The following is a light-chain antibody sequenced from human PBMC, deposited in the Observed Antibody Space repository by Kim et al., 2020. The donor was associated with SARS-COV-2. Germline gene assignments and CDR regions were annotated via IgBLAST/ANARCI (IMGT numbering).Light chain of an antibody. CDR3: SSYTSSITLV. V-gene: IGLV2-14*03. Sequence: GQSITISCTGNSSDVGGYNYVSWYQQHPGKAPKLMIYDVSNRPSGVSNRFSGSKSGNTASLTISGLQAEDEADYYCSSYTSSITLVFGGGTQLTVL. CDR2: DVS. J-gene: IGLJ2*01. CDR1: SSDVGGYNY.